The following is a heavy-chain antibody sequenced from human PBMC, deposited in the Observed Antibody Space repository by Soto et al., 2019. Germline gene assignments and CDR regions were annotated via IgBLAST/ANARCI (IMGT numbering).Heavy chain of an antibody. D-gene: IGHD5-12*01. V-gene: IGHV4-34*01. CDR2: INHSGST. CDR3: AISEDIVATTYY. CDR1: GGSFSGYY. J-gene: IGHJ4*02. Sequence: SATLSLTCAVSGGSFSGYYWSWIRQPPGKGLEWIGEINHSGSTNYNPSLKSRVTISVDTSKNQFPLKLSSVTAADTAVYYCAISEDIVATTYYWGQGTLVTVSS.